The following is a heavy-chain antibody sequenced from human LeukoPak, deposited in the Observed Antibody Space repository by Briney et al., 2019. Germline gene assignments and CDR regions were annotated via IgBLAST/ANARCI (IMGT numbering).Heavy chain of an antibody. V-gene: IGHV3-7*01. D-gene: IGHD2-2*01. CDR2: IKQDGSEK. CDR3: ARDRCSSTSCFIDY. Sequence: GGSLRLSCAASRFTFSSYWMSWVRQAPGKGLEWVANIKQDGSEKYYVDSVKGRLTISRDNAKNSLYLLMNSLRAEDTAVYYCARDRCSSTSCFIDYWGQGTLVTVSS. J-gene: IGHJ4*02. CDR1: RFTFSSYW.